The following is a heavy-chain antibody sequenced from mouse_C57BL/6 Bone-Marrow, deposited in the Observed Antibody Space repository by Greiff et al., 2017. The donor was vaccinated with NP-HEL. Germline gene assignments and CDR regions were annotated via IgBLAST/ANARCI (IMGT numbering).Heavy chain of an antibody. V-gene: IGHV5-17*01. CDR1: GFTFSDYG. J-gene: IGHJ4*01. CDR3: ARRGYYYGRDAMDY. CDR2: ISSGSSTI. Sequence: EVKVVESGGGLVKPGGSLKLSCAASGFTFSDYGMHWVRQAPETGLEWVAYISSGSSTIYYADTVKGRFTISRTNAKNTLFLQMTSLRSEDTAMYYSARRGYYYGRDAMDYWGQGTSVTVSS. D-gene: IGHD1-1*01.